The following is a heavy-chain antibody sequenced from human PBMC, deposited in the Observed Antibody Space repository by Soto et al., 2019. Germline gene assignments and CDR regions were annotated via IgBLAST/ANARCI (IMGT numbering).Heavy chain of an antibody. J-gene: IGHJ4*02. Sequence: PGGSLRLSCAASGFTFSSYGMHWVRQAPGKGLEWVAVIWYDGSNKYYADSVKGRFTISRDNSKNTLYVQMNSLRADDTAVYYCARTNSGYDFFDYWGQGALVTVSS. CDR3: ARTNSGYDFFDY. V-gene: IGHV3-33*01. D-gene: IGHD5-12*01. CDR2: IWYDGSNK. CDR1: GFTFSSYG.